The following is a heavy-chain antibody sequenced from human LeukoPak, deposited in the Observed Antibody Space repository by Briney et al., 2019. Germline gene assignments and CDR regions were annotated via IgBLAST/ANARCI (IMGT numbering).Heavy chain of an antibody. D-gene: IGHD2-15*01. Sequence: ASVKVSCKASGYTFTSSGISWVRQAPGQGLEWMGWISAYNGNTNYAQNLQGRLTMTRDTSTSTAYMELRSLRSDGTAVYYCARFGLVVAGYMDVWGKGTTVTVSS. CDR1: GYTFTSSG. CDR2: ISAYNGNT. V-gene: IGHV1-18*01. CDR3: ARFGLVVAGYMDV. J-gene: IGHJ6*04.